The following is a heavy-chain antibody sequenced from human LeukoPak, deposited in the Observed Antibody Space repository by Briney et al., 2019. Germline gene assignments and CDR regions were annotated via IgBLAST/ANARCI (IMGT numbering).Heavy chain of an antibody. Sequence: GGSLRLSCAASGFTVSSNYMSWVRQAPGKGLEWVSVIYSGGSTYYADSVRGRFTISRDNSKNTLYLQMSSLRAEDTAVYYCARVLWITGAFDIWGQGTMVTVSS. CDR1: GFTVSSNY. CDR2: IYSGGST. D-gene: IGHD3-16*01. J-gene: IGHJ3*02. CDR3: ARVLWITGAFDI. V-gene: IGHV3-53*01.